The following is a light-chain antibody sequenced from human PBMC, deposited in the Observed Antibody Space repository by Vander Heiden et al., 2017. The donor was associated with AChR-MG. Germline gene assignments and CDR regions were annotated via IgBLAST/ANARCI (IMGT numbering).Light chain of an antibody. CDR1: NIGSKS. CDR2: YDS. Sequence: SYVLTQPPSVSLAPGKTARITCGGNNIGSKSVHWYQQKPGQAPVLVIYYDSDRPSGIPERFSGSNSGNTATLTISRVEAGDEADYYCQGWDSSSDHVVFGGGTKLTVL. CDR3: QGWDSSSDHVV. J-gene: IGLJ2*01. V-gene: IGLV3-21*04.